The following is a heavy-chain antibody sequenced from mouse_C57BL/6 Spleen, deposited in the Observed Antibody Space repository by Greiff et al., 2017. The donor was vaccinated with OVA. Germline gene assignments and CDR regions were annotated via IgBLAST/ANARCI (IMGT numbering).Heavy chain of an antibody. V-gene: IGHV1-42*01. CDR1: GYSFTGYY. CDR2: INPSTGGT. D-gene: IGHD1-1*01. J-gene: IGHJ4*01. CDR3: ARSGYYGSYYAMDY. Sequence: EVQLQQSGPELVKPGASVKISCKASGYSFTGYYMNWVKQSPEKSLEWIGEINPSTGGTTYNQKFKAKATLTVDKSSSTAYMQLKSLTSEDSAVYYCARSGYYGSYYAMDYWGQGTSVTVSS.